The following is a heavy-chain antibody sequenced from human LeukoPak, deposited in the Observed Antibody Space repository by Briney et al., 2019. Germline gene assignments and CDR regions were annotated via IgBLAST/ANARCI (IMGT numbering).Heavy chain of an antibody. V-gene: IGHV3-53*01. Sequence: GGSLRLSCAASGFTVGSNYMSWVRQAPGKGLEWVSVIYSGGSTYYADYVKGRFTISRDNSKNTLYLQMNSLRAEDTAVYYCVRDPTVVTLDAFDIWGQGTMVTVSS. D-gene: IGHD4-23*01. CDR2: IYSGGST. J-gene: IGHJ3*02. CDR1: GFTVGSNY. CDR3: VRDPTVVTLDAFDI.